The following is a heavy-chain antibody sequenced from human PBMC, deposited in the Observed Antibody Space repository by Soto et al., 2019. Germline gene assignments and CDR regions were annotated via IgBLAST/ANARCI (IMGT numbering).Heavy chain of an antibody. J-gene: IGHJ6*02. Sequence: QVLLEQSGAEVKKPGSSVKVSCKAPGGTFSSYALTWVRQAPGQGLEWMGGIIPIFGTKYAERYQGRLTIIADESTSTAHMELSSLRSEDTAVYYCARGPTYYYYGLDVWGQGTTVTVSS. CDR1: GGTFSSYA. CDR2: IIPIFGT. V-gene: IGHV1-69*01. CDR3: ARGPTYYYYGLDV.